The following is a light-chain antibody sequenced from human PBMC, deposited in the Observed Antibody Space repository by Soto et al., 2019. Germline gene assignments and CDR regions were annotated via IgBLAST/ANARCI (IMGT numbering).Light chain of an antibody. CDR1: QSVSSSY. J-gene: IGKJ5*01. V-gene: IGKV3-20*01. CDR2: GAS. CDR3: QQYHNWPPIT. Sequence: EIVLTQSPGTLSLSPVERATLSCMASQSVSSSYLAWYQQKPGQAPRLLIYGASNGATGTPARFSGAGSGTDFTLTISSLEPEDSAVYYCQQYHNWPPITFGQGTRLEIK.